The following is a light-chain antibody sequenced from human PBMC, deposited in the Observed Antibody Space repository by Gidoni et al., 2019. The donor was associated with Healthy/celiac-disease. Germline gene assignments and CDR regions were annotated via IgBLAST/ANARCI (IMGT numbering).Light chain of an antibody. Sequence: DIQMTQSPSSLSASVGDRVTITCRASQSISSDLNWYQQKPGKAPKLLIYAASSLQSGVPSRFSGSGSGTDFTLTITSLQPEDFATYYCQQSYSTPFFTFGPGTKVDIK. CDR3: QQSYSTPFFT. V-gene: IGKV1-39*01. CDR1: QSISSD. CDR2: AAS. J-gene: IGKJ3*01.